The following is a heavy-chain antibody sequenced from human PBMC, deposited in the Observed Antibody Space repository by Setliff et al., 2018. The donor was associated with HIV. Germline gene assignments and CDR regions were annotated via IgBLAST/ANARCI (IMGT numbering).Heavy chain of an antibody. CDR1: GFRFSNYA. Sequence: GGSLRLSCTASGFRFSNYAMTWVRQAPGKGLEWVATIGGVGFVSTYYAASVKGRFTISRDNSNNTLSLQMNSLTAEDSAIYYCAKVDDGQCNTFNCRDFDYWGRGTLVTVSS. J-gene: IGHJ4*02. CDR2: IGGVGFVST. CDR3: AKVDDGQCNTFNCRDFDY. D-gene: IGHD1-1*01. V-gene: IGHV3-23*01.